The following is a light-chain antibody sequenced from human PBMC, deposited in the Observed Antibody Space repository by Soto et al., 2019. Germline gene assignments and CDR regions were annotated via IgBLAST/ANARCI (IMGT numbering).Light chain of an antibody. Sequence: DIQMTQSPPSLSASVGDTVTITCRASQTVQNYVNWYQQKPGKAPKLLIFAASTLQSGVPSRFSGSGSGTDFSLTISSLQTEDFATYYCQQSKWAPPHTFGQGTKLEIK. J-gene: IGKJ2*01. CDR2: AAS. V-gene: IGKV1-39*01. CDR1: QTVQNY. CDR3: QQSKWAPPHT.